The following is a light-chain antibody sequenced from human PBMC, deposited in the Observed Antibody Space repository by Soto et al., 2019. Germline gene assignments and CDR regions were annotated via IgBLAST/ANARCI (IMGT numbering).Light chain of an antibody. Sequence: DIQMTQPPSTLSASVGDRVTIPCRASQTIDSWLAWYQQRPGKPPNLLIYDASTLESGVPSRFSGSGSETEFTLTISRLQPDDFATYFCHSRAFGQGTRLEI. CDR2: DAS. CDR3: HSRA. CDR1: QTIDSW. V-gene: IGKV1-5*01. J-gene: IGKJ5*01.